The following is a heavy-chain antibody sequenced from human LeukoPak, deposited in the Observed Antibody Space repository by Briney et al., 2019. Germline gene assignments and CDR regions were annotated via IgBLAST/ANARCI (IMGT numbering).Heavy chain of an antibody. V-gene: IGHV3-23*01. CDR2: ISTSGGTT. Sequence: GGSLRLSGAASGFTFRSYAMSGVGQAPGKGLEWVSAISTSGGTTYHADSVRGRFTISTDKSKNTEYLQMNSLRVEDTAVYYCAKVGSGYSGHLDFWGQGILVTVSS. CDR3: AKVGSGYSGHLDF. J-gene: IGHJ4*02. CDR1: GFTFRSYA. D-gene: IGHD3-22*01.